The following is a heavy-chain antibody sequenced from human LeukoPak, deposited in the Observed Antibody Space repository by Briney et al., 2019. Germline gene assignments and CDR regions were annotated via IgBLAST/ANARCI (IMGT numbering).Heavy chain of an antibody. J-gene: IGHJ4*02. Sequence: GGSLRLSCAASGFTFDDYAMHWVRQAPGKGLEWVSGISWKSGSIGYADSVKGRFTISRDNAKNSLYLQMNSLRAEDTAVYYCASSSGYDYYWGQGTLVTVSS. CDR3: ASSSGYDYY. V-gene: IGHV3-9*01. CDR2: ISWKSGSI. CDR1: GFTFDDYA. D-gene: IGHD5-12*01.